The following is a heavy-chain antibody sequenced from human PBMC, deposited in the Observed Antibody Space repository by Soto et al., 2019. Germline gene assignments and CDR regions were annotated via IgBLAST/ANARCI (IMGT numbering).Heavy chain of an antibody. CDR1: GYTLTELS. CDR2: FDPEGGET. D-gene: IGHD5-18*01. Sequence: ASVKVSCKVSGYTLTELSMHWVRQAPGKGLEWMGGFDPEGGETIYAQKFQGRVTMTEDTSTDTAYMELSSLRSEDTAVYYCATNPADTAMVAQYYYYYYGMDVWGQGTTVTVSS. CDR3: ATNPADTAMVAQYYYYYYGMDV. V-gene: IGHV1-24*01. J-gene: IGHJ6*02.